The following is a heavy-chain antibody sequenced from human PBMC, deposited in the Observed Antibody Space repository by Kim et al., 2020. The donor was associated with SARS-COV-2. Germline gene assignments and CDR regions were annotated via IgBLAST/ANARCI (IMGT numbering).Heavy chain of an antibody. J-gene: IGHJ4*02. CDR1: GGSISSYY. D-gene: IGHD3-10*01. CDR2: IYYSGST. CDR3: ARVWGSGSLDY. V-gene: IGHV4-59*13. Sequence: SETLSLTCTVSGGSISSYYWSWIRQPPGKGLEWIGYIYYSGSTNYNPSLKSRVTISVDTSKNQFSLKLSSVTAADTAVYYCARVWGSGSLDYWGQGTLVTVSS.